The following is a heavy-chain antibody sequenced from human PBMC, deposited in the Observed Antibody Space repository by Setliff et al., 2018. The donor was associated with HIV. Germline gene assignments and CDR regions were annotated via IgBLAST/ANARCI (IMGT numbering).Heavy chain of an antibody. D-gene: IGHD5-12*01. V-gene: IGHV1-46*01. CDR3: ARSAHDSETGY. J-gene: IGHJ4*02. Sequence: ASVTVSCKASGYTFTNYYMHWVRQAPGQGLEWMGVIYPGGARRSYAQKFQGRVTMTWDTSTSTVYMELSSLRSEDTAFYYCARSAHDSETGYWGQGTLVTVSS. CDR2: IYPGGARR. CDR1: GYTFTNYY.